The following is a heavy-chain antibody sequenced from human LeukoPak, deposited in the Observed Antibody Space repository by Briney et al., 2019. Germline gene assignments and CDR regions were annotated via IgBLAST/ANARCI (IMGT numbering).Heavy chain of an antibody. CDR1: GFTFSSHG. D-gene: IGHD3-3*01. J-gene: IGHJ4*02. CDR2: IWDDGNYQ. V-gene: IGHV3-33*01. Sequence: GRSLRLSCAASGFTFSSHGMHWVRQAPGKGLKWVAGIWDDGNYQYYADSMKGRFTISRDNSKETLSLQINSLRVEDTAVYYCARGLFRSAWSLDYWGQGTRVTVSS. CDR3: ARGLFRSAWSLDY.